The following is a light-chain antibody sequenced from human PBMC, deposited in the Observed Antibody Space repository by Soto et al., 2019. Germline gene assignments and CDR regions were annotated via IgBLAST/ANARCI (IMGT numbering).Light chain of an antibody. CDR3: QSSDSSLSVGV. CDR1: SSNIGAGYD. CDR2: GNS. J-gene: IGLJ3*02. V-gene: IGLV1-40*01. Sequence: QSVLTQPPSVSGAPGQRVTISCTGSSSNIGAGYDVHWYQQLPGTAPKLLIYGNSNRPSGVPDRFSGSKSGTSASLAITGLQAEDEADYYCQSSDSSLSVGVFGGGTQLTVL.